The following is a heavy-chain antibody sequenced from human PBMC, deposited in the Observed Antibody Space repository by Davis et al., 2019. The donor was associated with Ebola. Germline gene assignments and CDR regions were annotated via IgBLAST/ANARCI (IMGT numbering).Heavy chain of an antibody. D-gene: IGHD6-13*01. Sequence: SETLSLTCTVSGGSMSSYYWSWIRQPPGKAMEWIGNIYYSGTTNYNPSLKSRVSISRDTSKNQFSLNVSSVTAADSAMYYCARTPQYSSYGSYFDYWGQGALVTVSS. CDR1: GGSMSSYY. J-gene: IGHJ4*02. CDR2: IYYSGTT. V-gene: IGHV4-59*01. CDR3: ARTPQYSSYGSYFDY.